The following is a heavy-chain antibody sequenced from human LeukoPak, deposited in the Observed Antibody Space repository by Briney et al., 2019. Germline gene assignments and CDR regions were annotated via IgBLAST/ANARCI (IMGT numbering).Heavy chain of an antibody. CDR2: VYSGGST. Sequence: GGSLRLSCAASGFTFSSNYMSWVRQAPGKGLEWVSVVYSGGSTYYSDSVKGRFTISRDNSKNTLYLQMNSLRAEDTAGYYGARDFTAAADTDWGQGTLVTVSS. J-gene: IGHJ4*02. V-gene: IGHV3-66*01. D-gene: IGHD6-13*01. CDR3: ARDFTAAADTD. CDR1: GFTFSSNY.